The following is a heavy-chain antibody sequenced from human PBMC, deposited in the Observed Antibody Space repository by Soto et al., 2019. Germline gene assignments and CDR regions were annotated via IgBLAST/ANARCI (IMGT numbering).Heavy chain of an antibody. Sequence: QVQLVESGGGVVQPGRSLRLSCAASGFTFSSYGMHWVRQAPGKGLEWVAVISYDGSNKYYADSVKGRFTISRDNSKNTLYLQRNSLRAEDTAVYYCARSPDYWGQGTLVTVSS. CDR2: ISYDGSNK. V-gene: IGHV3-30*03. CDR1: GFTFSSYG. J-gene: IGHJ4*02. CDR3: ARSPDY.